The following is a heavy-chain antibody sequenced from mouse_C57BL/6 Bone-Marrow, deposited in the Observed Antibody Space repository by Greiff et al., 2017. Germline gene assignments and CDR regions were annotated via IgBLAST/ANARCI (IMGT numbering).Heavy chain of an antibody. CDR1: GYTFTDYE. J-gene: IGHJ3*01. V-gene: IGHV1-15*01. CDR3: TRRGGFAY. CDR2: IDPETGGT. Sequence: VQLQQSGAELVRPGASVTLSCKASGYTFTDYEMHWVKQTPVHGLEWIGAIDPETGGTAYNQKFKGKAILTADKSSSTAYMELHSLTSEDSAVYYCTRRGGFAYWGQGTLVTVSA.